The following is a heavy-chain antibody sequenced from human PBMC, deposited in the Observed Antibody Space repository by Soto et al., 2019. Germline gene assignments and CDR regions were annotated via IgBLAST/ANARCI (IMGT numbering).Heavy chain of an antibody. Sequence: GTLRLSCASSGFTFSSSWINWVRQAPGKGLELVGNIKQDGSEKYYVDSVKGRFTISRDNAKNSLYLQMNRLRAEDSDVYYCAREYAFLEWLLKENYYYYGMDGWGQGTTVTVSS. CDR2: IKQDGSEK. D-gene: IGHD3-3*02. V-gene: IGHV3-7*01. CDR1: GFTFSSSW. CDR3: AREYAFLEWLLKENYYYYGMDG. J-gene: IGHJ6*02.